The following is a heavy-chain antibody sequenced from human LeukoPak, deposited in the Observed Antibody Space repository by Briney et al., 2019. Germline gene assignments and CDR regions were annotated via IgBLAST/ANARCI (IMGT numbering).Heavy chain of an antibody. CDR1: GFNVSSNY. D-gene: IGHD6-19*01. J-gene: IGHJ4*02. CDR2: LYGAGST. Sequence: PGGSLRLSCAASGFNVSSNYMRWVRQAPGKGLEWVSVLYGAGSTYYADSVKGRFTISRHDSQNTLFLQMNSLRAEDTAVYYCARGGTPGFSTGRIDYWGQGTLVTVSS. V-gene: IGHV3-53*04. CDR3: ARGGTPGFSTGRIDY.